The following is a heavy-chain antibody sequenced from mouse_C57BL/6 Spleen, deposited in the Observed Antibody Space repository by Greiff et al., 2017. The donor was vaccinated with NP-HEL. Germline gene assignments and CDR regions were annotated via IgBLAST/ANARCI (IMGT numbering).Heavy chain of an antibody. CDR1: GFTFSSYT. J-gene: IGHJ4*01. CDR2: ISGGGGNT. V-gene: IGHV5-9*01. CDR3: ASITTVVAYYYAMDY. D-gene: IGHD1-1*01. Sequence: MLVESGGGLVKPGGSLKLSCAASGFTFSSYTMSWVRQTPEKRLEWVATISGGGGNTYYPDSVKGRFTISRDNAKNTLYLQMSSLRSEDTALYYCASITTVVAYYYAMDYWGQGTSVTVSS.